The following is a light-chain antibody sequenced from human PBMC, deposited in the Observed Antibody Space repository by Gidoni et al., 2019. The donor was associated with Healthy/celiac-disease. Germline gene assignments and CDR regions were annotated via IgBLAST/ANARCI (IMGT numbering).Light chain of an antibody. CDR3: QQYYSYPRT. CDR1: QGISSY. Sequence: AIRITQSPSSLSASTGDRVTITCRASQGISSYLAWYQQKPGKAPKLLIYAASNLQSGVPSRFSGRGSGTDLTLTISCLQSEDFATYDCQQYYSYPRTFXQXTKVEIK. V-gene: IGKV1-8*01. J-gene: IGKJ1*01. CDR2: AAS.